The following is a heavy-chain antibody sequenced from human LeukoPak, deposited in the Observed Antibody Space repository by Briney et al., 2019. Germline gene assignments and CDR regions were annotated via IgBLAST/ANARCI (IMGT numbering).Heavy chain of an antibody. Sequence: ASVKVSCKASGYTFTGYYMHWVRQAPGQGLEWMRWINPHSGGTNYAQEFQGRVTMTRDTSISTAYMELSRLRSDDTAVYYCVRGRYYGSGSYYMSGESDYWGQGTLVTVSS. V-gene: IGHV1-2*02. D-gene: IGHD3-10*01. J-gene: IGHJ4*02. CDR1: GYTFTGYY. CDR2: INPHSGGT. CDR3: VRGRYYGSGSYYMSGESDY.